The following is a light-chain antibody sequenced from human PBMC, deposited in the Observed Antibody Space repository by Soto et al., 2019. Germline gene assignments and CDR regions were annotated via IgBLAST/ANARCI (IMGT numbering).Light chain of an antibody. V-gene: IGLV2-11*01. CDR2: DVS. CDR1: SSDVGGYNY. Sequence: QSALTQPRSVSGSPGQSVTISCTRTSSDVGGYNYVSWYQQHPGKAPKLMIYDVSKRPSGVPDRFSGSKSGNTASLTISGLQAEDEADYYCCSYAGSPFYVFGTGTKLTVL. J-gene: IGLJ1*01. CDR3: CSYAGSPFYV.